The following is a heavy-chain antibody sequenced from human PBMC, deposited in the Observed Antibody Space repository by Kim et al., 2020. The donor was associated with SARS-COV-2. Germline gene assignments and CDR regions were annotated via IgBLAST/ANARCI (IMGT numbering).Heavy chain of an antibody. CDR1: GGSISSGGYY. CDR3: ARAMGITILGVVIVNWFDP. CDR2: IYYSGST. D-gene: IGHD3-3*01. Sequence: SETLSLTCTVSGGSISSGGYYRSWIRQHPGKGLEWIGYIYYSGSTYYNPSLKCRVTISVDTPKNQFSLKLSSVTAADTAVYYCARAMGITILGVVIVNWFDPWGQGTLVTVSS. J-gene: IGHJ5*02. V-gene: IGHV4-31*03.